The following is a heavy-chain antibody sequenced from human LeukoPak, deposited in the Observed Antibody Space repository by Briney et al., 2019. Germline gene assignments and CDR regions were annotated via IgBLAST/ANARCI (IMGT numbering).Heavy chain of an antibody. CDR3: ARGLRMSYSSGWRNYYYGMDV. Sequence: SETLSLTCAVYGGSFSGYYWSWIRQPPGKGLEWIGEINHSGSTNYNPSLKSRVTISVDTSKNQFSLKLSSVTAADTAVYYCARGLRMSYSSGWRNYYYGMDVWGQGTTVTVSS. D-gene: IGHD6-19*01. V-gene: IGHV4-34*01. J-gene: IGHJ6*02. CDR1: GGSFSGYY. CDR2: INHSGST.